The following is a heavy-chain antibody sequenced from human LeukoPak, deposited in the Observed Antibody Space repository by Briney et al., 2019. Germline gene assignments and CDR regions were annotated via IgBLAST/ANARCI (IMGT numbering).Heavy chain of an antibody. CDR1: GYTFSGYY. Sequence: ASVKVSCETSGYTFSGYYMHWVRQAPGQGLEWMGWINPNSGGTNYAQRFQGRVTMTRDTSIRTAYMDLSRLRSDDTAVYYCARGDSIYYDNSGYGAFEYWGQGTLVTVSS. V-gene: IGHV1-2*02. CDR2: INPNSGGT. J-gene: IGHJ4*02. CDR3: ARGDSIYYDNSGYGAFEY. D-gene: IGHD3-22*01.